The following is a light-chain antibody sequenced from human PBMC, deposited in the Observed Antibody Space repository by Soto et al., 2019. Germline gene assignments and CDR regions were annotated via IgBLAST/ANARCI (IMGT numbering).Light chain of an antibody. J-gene: IGKJ3*01. Sequence: EIVLTQSPGTLSLSPGERATLTCRASQSISSSYLAWYQQKPGPAPPLLVYGASSRATDIPDRFSGSGSGTDFTLTISRLEPEDFAVYYCQQYGSSRFTFGPGPKVDIK. CDR1: QSISSSY. CDR2: GAS. CDR3: QQYGSSRFT. V-gene: IGKV3-20*01.